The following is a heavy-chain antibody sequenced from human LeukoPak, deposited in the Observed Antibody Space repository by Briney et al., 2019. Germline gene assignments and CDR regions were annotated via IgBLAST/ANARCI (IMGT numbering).Heavy chain of an antibody. V-gene: IGHV3-23*01. Sequence: GGSLRLSCAASGFTFSSYAMSWVRQAPGKGPEWVSAISGSGGSTYYADSVKGRFTISRDNSKSTLYLQMNSLRAEDTAVYYCAKDTNYGPLYYFDYWGQGTLVTVSS. CDR3: AKDTNYGPLYYFDY. J-gene: IGHJ4*02. CDR1: GFTFSSYA. CDR2: ISGSGGST. D-gene: IGHD3-10*01.